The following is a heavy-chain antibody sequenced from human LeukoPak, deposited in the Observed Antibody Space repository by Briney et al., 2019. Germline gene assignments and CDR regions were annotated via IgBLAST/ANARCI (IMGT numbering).Heavy chain of an antibody. CDR1: GGSISSGDYS. D-gene: IGHD1-1*01. V-gene: IGHV4-30-2*01. J-gene: IGHJ5*02. Sequence: SETLSLTCAVSGGSISSGDYSWSWIRQPPGKGLEWVGYIFQSGSTYYNPSLKSRVTISVDRSKNQFSLKLSSVTAADTAVYYCARVGSDWNDVRYNWFDPWGQGTLVTVSS. CDR3: ARVGSDWNDVRYNWFDP. CDR2: IFQSGST.